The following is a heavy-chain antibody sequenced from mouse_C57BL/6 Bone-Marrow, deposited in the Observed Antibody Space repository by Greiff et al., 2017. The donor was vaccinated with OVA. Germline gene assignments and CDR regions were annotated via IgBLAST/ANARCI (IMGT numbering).Heavy chain of an antibody. V-gene: IGHV1-64*01. CDR2: IHPNSGST. CDR3: ARYSNYPLYAMDY. CDR1: GYTFTSYW. D-gene: IGHD2-5*01. J-gene: IGHJ4*01. Sequence: AQLQQPGAELVKPGASVKLSCKASGYTFTSYWMHWVKQRPGQGLEWIGMIHPNSGSTNYNEKFKSKATLTVDKSSSTAYMQLSSLTSEDSAVYYCARYSNYPLYAMDYWGQGTSVTVSS.